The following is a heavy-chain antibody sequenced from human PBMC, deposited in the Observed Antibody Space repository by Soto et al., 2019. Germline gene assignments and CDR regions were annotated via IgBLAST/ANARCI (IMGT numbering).Heavy chain of an antibody. V-gene: IGHV3-30-3*01. Sequence: PGGSLRLSCAASGFTFSNFAMTWVRQAPGKGLEWVAVISYDGSNKYYADSVKGRFTISRDNSKNTLYLQMNSLRAEDTAVYYCARGLEDIVVVVAATLSPFDYWGQGTLVTVSS. J-gene: IGHJ4*02. CDR3: ARGLEDIVVVVAATLSPFDY. D-gene: IGHD2-15*01. CDR1: GFTFSNFA. CDR2: ISYDGSNK.